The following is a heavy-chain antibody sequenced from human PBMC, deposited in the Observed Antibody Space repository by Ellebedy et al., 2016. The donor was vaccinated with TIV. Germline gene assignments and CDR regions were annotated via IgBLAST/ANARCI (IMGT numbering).Heavy chain of an antibody. D-gene: IGHD5-18*01. CDR1: GGSISSSSYY. Sequence: SETLSLTXTVSGGSISSSSYYWGWIRQPPGKGLEWIGSIYYSGSTYYNPSLKSRVTISVDTSKNQFSLKLSSVTAADTAVYYCARGTRSYGAWGQGTLVTVSS. CDR2: IYYSGST. V-gene: IGHV4-39*07. J-gene: IGHJ5*02. CDR3: ARGTRSYGA.